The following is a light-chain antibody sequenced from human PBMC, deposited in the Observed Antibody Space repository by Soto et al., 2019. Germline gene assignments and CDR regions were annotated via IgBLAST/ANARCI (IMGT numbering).Light chain of an antibody. Sequence: EIVMTQSPATLSVSPGERATLSCRASQSVSSKLAWYQQKPGQAPRLLMYGASTRATGIPARFSGSGSGTEFTLTISSLQSEDSAIYYCQQYNYWPPNTFGQGTKLEI. CDR3: QQYNYWPPNT. J-gene: IGKJ2*01. CDR2: GAS. V-gene: IGKV3-15*01. CDR1: QSVSSK.